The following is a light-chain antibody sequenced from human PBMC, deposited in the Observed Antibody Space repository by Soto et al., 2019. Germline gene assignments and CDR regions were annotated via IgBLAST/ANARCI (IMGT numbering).Light chain of an antibody. CDR3: TSYTASAALV. Sequence: QSALTQPASVSGSPGQSLTISCTGTSSDIGAYNYVSWYQHHPGKAPQLIIYDVSNRPSGVSNRFSGSKSGNTASLTISGLQADDEADYYCTSYTASAALVFGTGTKLTVL. V-gene: IGLV2-14*03. CDR2: DVS. CDR1: SSDIGAYNY. J-gene: IGLJ1*01.